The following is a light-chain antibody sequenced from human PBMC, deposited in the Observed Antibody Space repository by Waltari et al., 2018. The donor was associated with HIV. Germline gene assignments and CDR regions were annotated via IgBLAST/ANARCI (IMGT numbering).Light chain of an antibody. CDR3: QQRNNWPPSVT. J-gene: IGKJ4*01. CDR2: DAS. CDR1: QSVSSY. Sequence: EIVLQQSPGSLSFSPGEGATLSCRASQSVSSYVAWYQHKPGQAPRLLIYDASKRATGIPARFSGSGSGTYFTLTISSLEPEDFAVYYCQQRNNWPPSVTFGGGTKVEI. V-gene: IGKV3-11*01.